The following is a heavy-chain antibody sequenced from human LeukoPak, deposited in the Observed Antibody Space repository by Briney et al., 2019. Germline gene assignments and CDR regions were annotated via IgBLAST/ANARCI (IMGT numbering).Heavy chain of an antibody. CDR1: GFTFSGYA. D-gene: IGHD4-17*01. J-gene: IGHJ5*02. V-gene: IGHV3-23*01. Sequence: GGSLRLSCAASGFTFSGYAMTWVRQAPGKGLEWVSAISGNSAGTYNADSVKGRFTISRDNSKNTLYLQMNSLRAEDTAVYYCARDYQPDYGDYPGNWFDPWGQGTLVTVSS. CDR3: ARDYQPDYGDYPGNWFDP. CDR2: ISGNSAGT.